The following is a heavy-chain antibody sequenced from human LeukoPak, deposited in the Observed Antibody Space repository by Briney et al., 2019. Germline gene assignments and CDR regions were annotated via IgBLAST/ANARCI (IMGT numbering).Heavy chain of an antibody. D-gene: IGHD4-11*01. V-gene: IGHV4-39*01. CDR2: IYYSGSTYYSGST. Sequence: SETLSLTCSVSGGSISSSSYYWGWIRQPPGKGLEWIGSIYYSGSTYYSGSTYYSPSLKSRVTISIDTSKNQFSLNVSSVTAADTAVYYCASTVSSFPYYMDVWGKGTTVTVSS. J-gene: IGHJ6*03. CDR3: ASTVSSFPYYMDV. CDR1: GGSISSSSYY.